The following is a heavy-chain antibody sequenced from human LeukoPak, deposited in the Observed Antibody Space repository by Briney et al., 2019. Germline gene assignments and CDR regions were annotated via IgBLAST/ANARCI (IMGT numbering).Heavy chain of an antibody. J-gene: IGHJ3*02. D-gene: IGHD6-13*01. Sequence: SGGSLRLSCAAAGFTFSNYAMTWVRQAPGKGLEWGSAISGSADYTYYADSVRGRVTISRDNSKNTLYLPMNSLRAADTAVYYCARELKIGAPGTVGFDIWGQGTMVTVSS. V-gene: IGHV3-23*01. CDR3: ARELKIGAPGTVGFDI. CDR2: ISGSADYT. CDR1: GFTFSNYA.